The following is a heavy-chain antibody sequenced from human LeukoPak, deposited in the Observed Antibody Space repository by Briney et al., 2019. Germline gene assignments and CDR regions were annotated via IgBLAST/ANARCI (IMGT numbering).Heavy chain of an antibody. CDR3: AREGDSGSRGGFDY. Sequence: ASVKVSCKASGYTYTGYYMHWVRQAPGQGLEWMGRINPNSGGTNYAQRFQGRVTMTRDTSISTAYMELSRLRSDDTAVYYCAREGDSGSRGGFDYWGQGTLVTVSS. D-gene: IGHD1-26*01. CDR1: GYTYTGYY. J-gene: IGHJ4*02. CDR2: INPNSGGT. V-gene: IGHV1-2*06.